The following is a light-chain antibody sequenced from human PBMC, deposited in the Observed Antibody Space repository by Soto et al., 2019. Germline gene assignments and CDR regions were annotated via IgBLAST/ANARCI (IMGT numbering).Light chain of an antibody. V-gene: IGKV3-20*01. Sequence: EIVLTHSPVTLSFSPGERATLSCSASQSITSRYLAWSQQKPGQDPRLLMYGVSSRATGNPERFSGSGSGTDFTLTISRLEPEDFAVYHCQQYDSSPTFGQGNKVDI. CDR2: GVS. CDR1: QSITSRY. CDR3: QQYDSSPT. J-gene: IGKJ1*01.